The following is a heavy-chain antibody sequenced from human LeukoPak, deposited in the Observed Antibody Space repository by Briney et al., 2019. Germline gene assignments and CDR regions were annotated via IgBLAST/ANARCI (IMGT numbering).Heavy chain of an antibody. Sequence: ASVKVSCKASGYTFTSYGISWVRQAPGQGLEWMGWISTYIDNTKYAQKFQGRVTMTTDTSTSTAYMEVRSLRSEDTAVYYCARDREGLVATILGGSYYFDYWGQGTLVTVSS. J-gene: IGHJ4*02. D-gene: IGHD5-12*01. V-gene: IGHV1-18*01. CDR3: ARDREGLVATILGGSYYFDY. CDR2: ISTYIDNT. CDR1: GYTFTSYG.